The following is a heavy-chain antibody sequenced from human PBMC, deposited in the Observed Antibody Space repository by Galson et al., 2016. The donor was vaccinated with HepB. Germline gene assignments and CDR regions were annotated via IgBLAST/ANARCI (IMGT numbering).Heavy chain of an antibody. CDR1: GMSFSSSG. D-gene: IGHD3-10*01. Sequence: SLRLSCAASGMSFSSSGMHWVRQAPGKGLEWVAVISYDGHQKYYVDPVKGRFIISRDNSKNTVYLQMNSLKTEDTAVYYCANERGSSPSPGYWGQGTLVSVSS. CDR3: ANERGSSPSPGY. J-gene: IGHJ4*02. CDR2: ISYDGHQK. V-gene: IGHV3-30*18.